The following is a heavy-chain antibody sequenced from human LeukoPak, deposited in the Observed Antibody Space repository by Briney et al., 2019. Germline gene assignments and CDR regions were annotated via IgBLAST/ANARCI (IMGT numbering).Heavy chain of an antibody. J-gene: IGHJ6*02. Sequence: GASVKVSCKASGYTFTGYYMHWVRQAPGQGLEWMGRNNPNSGGTNYAQKFQGRVTMTRDTSISTAYMELSRLRSDDTAVYYCARDGGDYYYYYGMDVWGQGTTVTVSS. V-gene: IGHV1-2*06. CDR2: NNPNSGGT. CDR1: GYTFTGYY. CDR3: ARDGGDYYYYYGMDV. D-gene: IGHD3-3*01.